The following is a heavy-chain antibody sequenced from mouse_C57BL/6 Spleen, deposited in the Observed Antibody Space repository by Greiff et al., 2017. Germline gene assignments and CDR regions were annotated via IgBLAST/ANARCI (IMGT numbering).Heavy chain of an antibody. J-gene: IGHJ3*01. CDR2: ISDGGSYT. V-gene: IGHV5-4*01. CDR1: GFTFSSYA. CDR3: ASLTY. Sequence: EVQLQESGGGLVKPGGSLKLSCAASGFTFSSYAMSWVRQTPEKRLEWVATISDGGSYTYYPDNVKGRFTISRDNAKNNLYLQMSHLKSEDTAMFYCASLTYWGQGTLVTVSA.